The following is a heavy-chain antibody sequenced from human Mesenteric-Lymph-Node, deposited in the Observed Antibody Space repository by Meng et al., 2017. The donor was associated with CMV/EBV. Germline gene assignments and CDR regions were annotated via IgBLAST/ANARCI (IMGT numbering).Heavy chain of an antibody. V-gene: IGHV4-39*07. D-gene: IGHD5-24*01. Sequence: SETLSLTCTVSGGSISSSSYYWGWIRQPPGKGLEWIGSIYYSGSTYYNPSLKSRVTISVDTSKNQFSLRLNSVTAADTAVYYCAREGDGYKYFFDFWGQGTLVTVSS. CDR3: AREGDGYKYFFDF. CDR1: GGSISSSSYY. J-gene: IGHJ4*02. CDR2: IYYSGST.